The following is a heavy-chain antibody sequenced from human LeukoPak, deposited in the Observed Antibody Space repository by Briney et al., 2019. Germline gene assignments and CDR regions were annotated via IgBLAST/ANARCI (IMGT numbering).Heavy chain of an antibody. CDR3: AREGPGIRYTRSPNYYYGMDV. V-gene: IGHV3-11*01. J-gene: IGHJ6*02. CDR2: ISSSGSTI. CDR1: GFTFGDYY. D-gene: IGHD3-9*01. Sequence: GGSLRLSCAASGFTFGDYYMSWIRQAPGKGLEWVSYISSSGSTIYYADSVKGRFTISRDNAKNSLYLQMNSLRAEDTAVYYCAREGPGIRYTRSPNYYYGMDVWGQGTTVTVSS.